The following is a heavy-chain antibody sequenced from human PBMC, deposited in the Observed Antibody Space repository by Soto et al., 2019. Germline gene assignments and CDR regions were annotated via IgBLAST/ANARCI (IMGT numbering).Heavy chain of an antibody. CDR2: IYYSGST. CDR1: GGSISSSSYY. J-gene: IGHJ4*02. CDR3: AKDGRGTYADS. V-gene: IGHV4-39*07. Sequence: SETLSLTCTVSGGSISSSSYYWGWIRQPPGKGLEWIGSIYYSGSTYYNPSLKSRVIISVDTSKNQFSLKLSSVTAADTAVYYCAKDGRGTYADSWGQGILVTVSS. D-gene: IGHD1-26*01.